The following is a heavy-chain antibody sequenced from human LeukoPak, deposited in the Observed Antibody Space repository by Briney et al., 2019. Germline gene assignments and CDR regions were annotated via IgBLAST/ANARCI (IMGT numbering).Heavy chain of an antibody. D-gene: IGHD6-13*01. CDR1: GFTFSSYG. CDR2: IRFDASKK. V-gene: IGHV3-30*02. Sequence: PGGSLRLSCAASGFTFSSYGMHWVRQAPGKGLEWVAFIRFDASKKYYADSVKGRFTISRDQSKKTVYLQMNSLRAEDTAVYYCAKDRRSLTIAAAGEIDYWGQGTLVTVSS. J-gene: IGHJ4*02. CDR3: AKDRRSLTIAAAGEIDY.